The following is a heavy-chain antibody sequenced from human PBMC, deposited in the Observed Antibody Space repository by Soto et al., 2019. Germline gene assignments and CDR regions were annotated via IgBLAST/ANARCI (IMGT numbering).Heavy chain of an antibody. V-gene: IGHV3-33*01. Sequence: QVQLVESGGGVVQPGRSLRLSCAASGFTFSSYGMHWVRQAPGKGLEWVAVIWYDGSNKYYADSVKGRFTISRDNSKNTLYLQMNSLRAEDTAVYYCARDWVDYGRKTGYYYYGMDVWGQGTTVTVSS. CDR2: IWYDGSNK. CDR3: ARDWVDYGRKTGYYYYGMDV. CDR1: GFTFSSYG. D-gene: IGHD4-17*01. J-gene: IGHJ6*02.